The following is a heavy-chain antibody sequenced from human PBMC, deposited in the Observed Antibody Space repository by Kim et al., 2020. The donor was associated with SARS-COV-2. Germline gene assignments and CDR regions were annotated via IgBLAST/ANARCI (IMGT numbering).Heavy chain of an antibody. D-gene: IGHD3-10*01. CDR2: ISAYNGNT. CDR1: GYTFTSYG. J-gene: IGHJ6*02. Sequence: ASVKVSCKASGYTFTSYGISWVRQAPGQGLEWMGGISAYNGNTNYAQKLQGRVTMTTDTSTSTAYMELRSLRSDDTAVYYCAREGGLLLWFGELLGPYYYYGMDVWGQGTTVTVSS. CDR3: AREGGLLLWFGELLGPYYYYGMDV. V-gene: IGHV1-18*01.